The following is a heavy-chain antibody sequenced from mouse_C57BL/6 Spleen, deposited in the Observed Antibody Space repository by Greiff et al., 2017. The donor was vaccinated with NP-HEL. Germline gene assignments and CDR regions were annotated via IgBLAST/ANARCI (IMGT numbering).Heavy chain of an antibody. V-gene: IGHV7-3*01. CDR1: GFTFTDYY. Sequence: EVKLMESGGGLVQPGGSLSLSCAASGFTFTDYYMSWVRQPPGKALEWLGFIRNKANGYTTEYSASVKGRFTISRDNSQSILYLQMNALRAEDSATYYCARSPITTVVADWYFDVWGTRTTVTVSS. CDR3: ARSPITTVVADWYFDV. J-gene: IGHJ1*03. CDR2: IRNKANGYTT. D-gene: IGHD1-1*01.